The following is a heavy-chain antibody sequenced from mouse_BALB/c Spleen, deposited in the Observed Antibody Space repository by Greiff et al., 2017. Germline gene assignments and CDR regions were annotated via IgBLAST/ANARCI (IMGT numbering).Heavy chain of an antibody. V-gene: IGHV1-54*03. Sequence: QVQLKQSGAELVRPGTSVKVSCKASGYAFTNYLIEWVKKRPGQGLEWIGVINPGSGGTNYNEKFKGKATLTADKSSSTAYMQLSSLTSDDSAVYFCARDLWGGFAYWGQGTLVTVSA. CDR1: GYAFTNYL. CDR3: ARDLWGGFAY. J-gene: IGHJ3*01. CDR2: INPGSGGT. D-gene: IGHD1-1*02.